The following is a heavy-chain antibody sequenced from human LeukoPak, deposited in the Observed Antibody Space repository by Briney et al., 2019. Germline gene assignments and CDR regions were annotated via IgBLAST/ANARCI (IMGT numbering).Heavy chain of an antibody. D-gene: IGHD3-3*01. CDR1: GFTFSNYG. Sequence: GGSLRLSCAASGFTFSNYGMHWVRQAPGKGLEWVSAISGSGGSTYYADSVKGRFTISRDNSKNTLYLQMNSLRAEDTAVYYCANESPSLNTIWGQGTLVTVSS. V-gene: IGHV3-23*01. CDR3: ANESPSLNTI. CDR2: ISGSGGST. J-gene: IGHJ4*02.